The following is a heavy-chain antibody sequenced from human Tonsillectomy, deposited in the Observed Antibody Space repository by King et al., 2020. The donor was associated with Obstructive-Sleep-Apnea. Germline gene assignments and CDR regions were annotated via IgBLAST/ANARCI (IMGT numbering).Heavy chain of an antibody. CDR2: IGTTADA. V-gene: IGHV3-13*01. J-gene: IGHJ2*01. D-gene: IGHD6-13*01. Sequence: VQLVESGGGLVQPGGSLRLSCEASGFTFSRYDMHWVRQATGKGLEWVSSIGTTADAFYPDSVKGRFTISRENAKNSLYLQMNSLRAEDTAVYYRARDRGTAGAFMGNWYFDLWGRGTLVTVSS. CDR3: ARDRGTAGAFMGNWYFDL. CDR1: GFTFSRYD.